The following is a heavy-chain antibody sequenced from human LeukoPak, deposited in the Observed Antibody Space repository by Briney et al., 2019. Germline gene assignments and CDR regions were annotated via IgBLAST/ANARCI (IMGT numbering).Heavy chain of an antibody. CDR2: IYSGGST. CDR1: GFTVRSNY. V-gene: IGHV3-66*01. J-gene: IGHJ4*02. CDR3: ASGAVAGTDY. Sequence: GGSLRLSCAASGFTVRSNYMSWVRQAPGKVLEWVSVIYSGGSTYYAHSVKGRFTISRDNSKNTLYLQMNSLRAEDTAVYYCASGAVAGTDYWGQGTLVTVSS. D-gene: IGHD6-19*01.